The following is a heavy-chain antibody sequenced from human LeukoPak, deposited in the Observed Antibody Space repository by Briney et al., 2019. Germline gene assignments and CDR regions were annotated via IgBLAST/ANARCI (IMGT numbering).Heavy chain of an antibody. CDR2: VWYDGSED. V-gene: IGHV3-30*02. CDR1: GFTFSSYI. J-gene: IGHJ3*02. Sequence: GGSLRLSCAGSGFTFSSYIMHWVRQTPGKGLEWVALVWYDGSEDYYRDSVKGRFTISRDNSKNTLYLQMNSLKVEDTAVYYCAKELDGFDIWGQGIKVTVSS. CDR3: AKELDGFDI.